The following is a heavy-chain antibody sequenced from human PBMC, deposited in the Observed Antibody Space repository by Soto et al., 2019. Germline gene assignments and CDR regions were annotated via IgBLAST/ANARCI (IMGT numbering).Heavy chain of an antibody. CDR2: ISSSSSYI. V-gene: IGHV3-21*01. CDR1: GFTFSSYS. D-gene: IGHD6-13*01. CDR3: ARGGDSSSWYPY. Sequence: GGSLRLSCAASGFTFSSYSMNWVRQAPGKGLEWVSSISSSSSYIYYADSVKGRFTISRDNAKNSLHLQMNSLRAEDTAVYYCARGGDSSSWYPYWGQGTLVTVSS. J-gene: IGHJ4*02.